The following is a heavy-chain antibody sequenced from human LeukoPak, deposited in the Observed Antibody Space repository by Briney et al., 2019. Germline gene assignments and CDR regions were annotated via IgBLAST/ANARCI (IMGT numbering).Heavy chain of an antibody. CDR3: ARVWSSGYTKDY. V-gene: IGHV3-48*04. CDR2: ISSSSSSTI. Sequence: PGGSLRLSCAASGFTFSSYSIDWVRQAPGKGLEWLSYISSSSSSTIYYADSVKGRFTISRDNAKNSVYLQMNSLRAEDTAVYYCARVWSSGYTKDYWGQGTLVTVSS. J-gene: IGHJ4*02. CDR1: GFTFSSYS. D-gene: IGHD3-22*01.